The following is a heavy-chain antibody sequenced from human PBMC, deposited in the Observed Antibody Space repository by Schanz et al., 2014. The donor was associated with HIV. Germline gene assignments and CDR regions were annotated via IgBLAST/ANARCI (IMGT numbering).Heavy chain of an antibody. D-gene: IGHD1-26*01. CDR3: TRDGGCSGSACYGYGMDV. V-gene: IGHV3-23*01. J-gene: IGHJ6*02. CDR2: ISGSGGST. CDR1: GFTFSNYA. Sequence: EVQLLESGGGLVQPGGSLRLSCAASGFTFSNYAMAWVRQPPGKGLEWVSTISGSGGSTYSADSVKGRFTISRDNAKNTLFLQMNNLREDDTAVYYCTRDGGCSGSACYGYGMDVWGQGTTVTVSS.